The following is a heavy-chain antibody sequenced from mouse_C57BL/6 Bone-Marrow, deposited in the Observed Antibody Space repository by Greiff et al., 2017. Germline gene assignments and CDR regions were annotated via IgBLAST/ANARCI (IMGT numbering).Heavy chain of an antibody. CDR2: IYPRSGNT. Sequence: QVQLKQSGAELARPGASVKLSCKASGYTFTSYGISWVKQRTGQGLEWIGEIYPRSGNTYYNEKFKGKATLTADKSSSTTYVELRSLTSEDSAVFFCARRRRSTMVTTRAWFAYWGQGTLVTVSA. V-gene: IGHV1-81*01. CDR1: GYTFTSYG. CDR3: ARRRRSTMVTTRAWFAY. J-gene: IGHJ3*01. D-gene: IGHD2-2*01.